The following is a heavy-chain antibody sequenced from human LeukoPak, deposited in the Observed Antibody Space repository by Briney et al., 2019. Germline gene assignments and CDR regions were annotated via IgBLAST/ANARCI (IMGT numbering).Heavy chain of an antibody. CDR2: ISGSGGST. CDR3: AKDRTWLQYAEYFQH. D-gene: IGHD5-24*01. Sequence: HPGGSLRLSCAASGFTFSSYAMSWVRQAPGKGLEWVPAISGSGGSTYYADSVKGRFTISRDNSKNTPYLQMNSLRAEDTAVYYCAKDRTWLQYAEYFQHWGQGTLVTVSS. CDR1: GFTFSSYA. J-gene: IGHJ1*01. V-gene: IGHV3-23*01.